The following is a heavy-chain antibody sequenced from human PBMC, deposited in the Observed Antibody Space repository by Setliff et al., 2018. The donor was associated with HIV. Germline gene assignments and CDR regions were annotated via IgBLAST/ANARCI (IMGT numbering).Heavy chain of an antibody. Sequence: GGSLRLSCAASGFTFGSYSMNWVRQAPGKGLEWVSSISSSSSYIYYADSVKGRFTISRDNAKNSLYLQMNSLRAEDTAVYYCARDPDYYDDSGYADAFDVWGQGTMVTVSS. CDR1: GFTFGSYS. V-gene: IGHV3-21*01. D-gene: IGHD3-22*01. J-gene: IGHJ3*01. CDR3: ARDPDYYDDSGYADAFDV. CDR2: ISSSSSYI.